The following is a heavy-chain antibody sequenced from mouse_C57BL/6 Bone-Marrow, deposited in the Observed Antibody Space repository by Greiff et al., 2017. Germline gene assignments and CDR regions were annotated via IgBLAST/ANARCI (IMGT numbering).Heavy chain of an antibody. D-gene: IGHD2-5*01. Sequence: VQLQQSGAELARPGASVKLSCKASGYTFTSYGISWVKQRTGQGLEWIGEIYPRSGNTYYNEKFKGKATLTADKSSSTAYMELRSLPSEDSAVYFCARSVYSNYPAWFAYWGQGTLVTVSA. V-gene: IGHV1-81*01. CDR1: GYTFTSYG. J-gene: IGHJ3*01. CDR3: ARSVYSNYPAWFAY. CDR2: IYPRSGNT.